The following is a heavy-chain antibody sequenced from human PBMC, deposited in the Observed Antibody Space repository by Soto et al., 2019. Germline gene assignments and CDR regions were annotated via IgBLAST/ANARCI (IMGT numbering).Heavy chain of an antibody. V-gene: IGHV4-34*01. D-gene: IGHD3-10*01. CDR2: INHSGST. Sequence: SETLSLTCAVYGGSFSGYYWSWIRQPPGKGLEWIGEINHSGSTNYNPSLKSRVTISVDTSKNQFSLKLSSVTAADTAVYYCARGRKKVIPMVRGVIHPRAFDIWGQGTMVTVSS. CDR1: GGSFSGYY. CDR3: ARGRKKVIPMVRGVIHPRAFDI. J-gene: IGHJ3*02.